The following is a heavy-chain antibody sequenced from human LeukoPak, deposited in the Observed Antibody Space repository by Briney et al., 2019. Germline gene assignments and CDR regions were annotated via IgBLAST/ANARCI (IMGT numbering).Heavy chain of an antibody. CDR3: ASGYSVEGPAAMRY. D-gene: IGHD2-2*01. J-gene: IGHJ4*02. V-gene: IGHV3-30*02. CDR1: GFTFSSYA. Sequence: GGSLRLSCAASGFTFSSYAMSWVRQAPGKGLEWVAFIPYDGSNKYYADSVKGRFTISRDNSKNTLYLQMNSLRVEDTAVYYCASGYSVEGPAAMRYWGQGTLVTVSS. CDR2: IPYDGSNK.